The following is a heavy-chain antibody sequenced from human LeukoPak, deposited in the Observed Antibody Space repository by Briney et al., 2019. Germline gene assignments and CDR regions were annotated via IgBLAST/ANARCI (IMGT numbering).Heavy chain of an antibody. V-gene: IGHV3-21*04. J-gene: IGHJ4*02. CDR3: AKALGLGTRCFDY. Sequence: GGSLRLSCAASGFTFSSYSMNWVRQAPGKGLEWVSSISSSSSYIYYADSVKGRFTISRDNSKNTLYLQMNSLRAEDTAVFYCAKALGLGTRCFDYWGQGTLVTVSS. D-gene: IGHD7-27*01. CDR1: GFTFSSYS. CDR2: ISSSSSYI.